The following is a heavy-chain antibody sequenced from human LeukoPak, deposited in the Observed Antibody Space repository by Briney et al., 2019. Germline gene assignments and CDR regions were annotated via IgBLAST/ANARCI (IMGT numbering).Heavy chain of an antibody. J-gene: IGHJ4*02. Sequence: GGSLRLSCAASGFTFSSYGMHWVRQAPGKGLEWVAVISYDGSNKYYADSVKGRFTISRDNSKNTLYLQMNSLRAEDTAVYYCAKDLGSSSCHWGQGTLVTVSS. V-gene: IGHV3-30*18. D-gene: IGHD6-13*01. CDR1: GFTFSSYG. CDR3: AKDLGSSSCH. CDR2: ISYDGSNK.